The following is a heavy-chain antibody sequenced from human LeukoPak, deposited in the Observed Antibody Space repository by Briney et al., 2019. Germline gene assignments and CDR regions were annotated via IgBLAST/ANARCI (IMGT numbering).Heavy chain of an antibody. V-gene: IGHV3-7*01. CDR2: IKQDGSEK. D-gene: IGHD1-26*01. CDR1: GFTFSSYS. CDR3: ARDWD. Sequence: GGSLRLSCAASGFTFSSYSMNWVRQAPGKGLEWVANIKQDGSEKYYVDSVKGRFTISRDNAKNSLYLQMNSLRAEDTAVYYCARDWDWGQGTMVTDSS. J-gene: IGHJ3*01.